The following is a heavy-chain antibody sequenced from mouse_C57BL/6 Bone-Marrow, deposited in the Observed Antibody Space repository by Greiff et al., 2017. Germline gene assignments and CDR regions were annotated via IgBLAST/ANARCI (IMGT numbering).Heavy chain of an antibody. Sequence: VQLQQSGPELVKPGASVKISCKASGYTFTDYYMNWVKQSHGKSLEWIGDINPNNGGTSYNQKFKGKATLTVDKSSSTAYMELRSLTSEDSAVYYCARQLSLRYFDYWGQGTTLTVSS. CDR3: ARQLSLRYFDY. V-gene: IGHV1-26*01. CDR2: INPNNGGT. CDR1: GYTFTDYY. D-gene: IGHD3-2*02. J-gene: IGHJ2*01.